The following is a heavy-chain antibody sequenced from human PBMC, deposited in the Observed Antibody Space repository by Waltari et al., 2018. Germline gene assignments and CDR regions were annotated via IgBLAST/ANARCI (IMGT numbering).Heavy chain of an antibody. CDR3: ARDLGGWYPKYYFDY. CDR1: GYTFTGYY. J-gene: IGHJ4*02. CDR2: INPNSGGT. Sequence: QVQLVQSGAEVKKPGASVKVSCKASGYTFTGYYMHWVRQAPGQGPEWMGWINPNSGGTNYAQKFQGRVTMTRDTSISTAYMELSRLRSDDTAVYYCARDLGGWYPKYYFDYWGQGTLVTVSS. V-gene: IGHV1-2*02. D-gene: IGHD6-19*01.